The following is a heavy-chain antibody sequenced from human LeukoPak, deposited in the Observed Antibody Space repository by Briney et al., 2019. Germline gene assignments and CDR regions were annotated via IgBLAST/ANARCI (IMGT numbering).Heavy chain of an antibody. CDR1: GGSFSGYY. Sequence: ASETLSLTCAVYGGSFSGYYWSWIRRPPGKGLEWIGEINHSGSTNYNPSLKSRVTISVDTSKNQFSLRLSSVTAADTAVYYCARVLEGSSGQHWYFDLWGRGTLVTVSS. D-gene: IGHD6-19*01. CDR2: INHSGST. CDR3: ARVLEGSSGQHWYFDL. V-gene: IGHV4-34*01. J-gene: IGHJ2*01.